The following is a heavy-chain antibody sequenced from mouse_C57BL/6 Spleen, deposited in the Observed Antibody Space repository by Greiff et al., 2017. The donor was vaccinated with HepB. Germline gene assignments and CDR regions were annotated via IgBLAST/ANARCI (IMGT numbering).Heavy chain of an antibody. CDR3: ARDGYPYAMDY. Sequence: DVHLVESGGGLVQPGGSLKLSCAASGFTFSDYGMAWVRQAPRKGPEWVAFISNLAYSIYYADTVTGRFTISRENAKNTLYLEMSSLRSEDTAMYYCARDGYPYAMDYWGQGTSVTVSS. V-gene: IGHV5-15*01. J-gene: IGHJ4*01. CDR2: ISNLAYSI. D-gene: IGHD2-3*01. CDR1: GFTFSDYG.